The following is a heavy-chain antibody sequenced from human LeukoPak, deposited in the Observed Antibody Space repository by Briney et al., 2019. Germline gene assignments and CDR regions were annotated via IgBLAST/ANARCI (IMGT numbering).Heavy chain of an antibody. Sequence: GGSLRLSCAASGFTFSSYWMSWVRQAPGKGLEWVANIKQDGSEKYYVDSVKGRFTISRDNAKNSLYLQMNSLRAEDTAVYYCARRLYGSGVGFFDYWGQGTLVTVSS. CDR1: GFTFSSYW. J-gene: IGHJ4*02. V-gene: IGHV3-7*01. D-gene: IGHD6-19*01. CDR3: ARRLYGSGVGFFDY. CDR2: IKQDGSEK.